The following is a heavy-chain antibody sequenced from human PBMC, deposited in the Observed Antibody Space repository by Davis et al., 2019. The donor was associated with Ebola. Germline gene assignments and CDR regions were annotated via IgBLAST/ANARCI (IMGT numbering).Heavy chain of an antibody. CDR3: ARDPYSSSWYEVNWFDP. CDR2: ISSSGSTI. V-gene: IGHV3-11*01. Sequence: GESLKISCAASGFTFSDYYMSWIRQAPGKGLEWVSYISSSGSTIYYADSVKGRFTISRDNAKNSLYLQMNSLRAEDTAVYYCARDPYSSSWYEVNWFDPWGQGTLVTVSS. D-gene: IGHD6-13*01. CDR1: GFTFSDYY. J-gene: IGHJ5*02.